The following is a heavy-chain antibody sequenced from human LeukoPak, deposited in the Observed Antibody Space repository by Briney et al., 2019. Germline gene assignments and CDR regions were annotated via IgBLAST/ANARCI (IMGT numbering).Heavy chain of an antibody. CDR3: AREGRPIAAAGDY. D-gene: IGHD6-13*01. CDR1: GFTFSSYI. Sequence: GGSLRLSCAASGFTFSSYIMNWVRQAPGKGLEWVSSISSSSSTYIFYADSVKGRFTISRDNAKNSLYLQMNSLRADDTAVYYCAREGRPIAAAGDYWGQGTLVTVSS. J-gene: IGHJ4*02. V-gene: IGHV3-21*01. CDR2: ISSSSSTYI.